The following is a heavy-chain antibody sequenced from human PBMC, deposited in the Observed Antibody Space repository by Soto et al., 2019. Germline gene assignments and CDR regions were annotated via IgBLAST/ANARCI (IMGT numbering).Heavy chain of an antibody. V-gene: IGHV3-30-3*01. CDR3: ARPDTYYYGSGSYLDY. D-gene: IGHD3-10*01. CDR1: GFPFSRYA. Sequence: GGSLRLSCAASGFPFSRYAMHWVRQAPGKGLEWVAVISYDGSNKYYADSVKGRFTISRDNSKNTLYLQMNSLRAEDTAVYYCARPDTYYYGSGSYLDYWGQGTLVTVSS. J-gene: IGHJ4*02. CDR2: ISYDGSNK.